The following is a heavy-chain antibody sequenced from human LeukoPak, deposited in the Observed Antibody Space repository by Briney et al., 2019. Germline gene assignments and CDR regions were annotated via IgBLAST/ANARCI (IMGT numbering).Heavy chain of an antibody. CDR2: IYYSGST. D-gene: IGHD1-26*01. CDR1: GGSISSGGYY. V-gene: IGHV4-31*03. J-gene: IGHJ6*03. Sequence: SQTLSLTCTVSGGSISSGGYYWSWIRQHPGKGQEWNGYIYYSGSTYYNPSLKSRVTISVDTSKNQFSLKLSSVTAADTAVYYCARQALGSGHYMDVWGKGTTVTVSS. CDR3: ARQALGSGHYMDV.